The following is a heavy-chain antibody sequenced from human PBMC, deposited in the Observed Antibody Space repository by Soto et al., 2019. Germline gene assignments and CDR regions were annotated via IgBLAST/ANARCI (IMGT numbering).Heavy chain of an antibody. D-gene: IGHD5-12*01. CDR3: AAGGGLPRYY. V-gene: IGHV4-30-2*01. CDR1: GGSISSGGYS. J-gene: IGHJ4*02. CDR2: IYHSGST. Sequence: QLQLQESGSGLVKPSQTLSLTCAVSGGSISSGGYSWSWIRQPPGKGLEWIGYIYHSGSTYYNPSLKGRVPISVDRSKNQSSLKLSSVTAADTAVYSCAAGGGLPRYYWGQGTLVTVSS.